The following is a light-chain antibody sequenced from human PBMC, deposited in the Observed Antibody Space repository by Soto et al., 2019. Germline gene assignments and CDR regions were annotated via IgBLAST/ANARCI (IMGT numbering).Light chain of an antibody. Sequence: QSVLTQPPSASGSPGQSVTISCTGTSSDVGAYNYVSWYQQHVGKAPKLVIYEVTKRPSGVPDRFSGSKSANTASLTVSGLQAEDEADYCCSSFASSNTWVFGGGTKLTVL. V-gene: IGLV2-8*01. CDR1: SSDVGAYNY. J-gene: IGLJ3*02. CDR2: EVT. CDR3: SSFASSNTWV.